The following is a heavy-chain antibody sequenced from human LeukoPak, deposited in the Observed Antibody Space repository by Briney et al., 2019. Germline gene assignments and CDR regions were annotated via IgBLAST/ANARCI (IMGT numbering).Heavy chain of an antibody. CDR1: GLTVRSNY. CDR2: ICSGGRT. CDR3: ARDFETGGYYYYGMDV. J-gene: IGHJ6*02. Sequence: GGSLRLSCVASGLTVRSNYMSWVRQATGKGLEWVSVICSGGRTYYADAVKGRFTMSRDNSKNTVYLQMNSLTAEDTAVYYCARDFETGGYYYYGMDVWGQGTTVTVSS. V-gene: IGHV3-53*01. D-gene: IGHD3-10*01.